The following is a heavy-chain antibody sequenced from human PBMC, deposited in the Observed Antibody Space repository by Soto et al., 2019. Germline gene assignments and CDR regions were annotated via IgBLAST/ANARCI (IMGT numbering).Heavy chain of an antibody. CDR1: GFTFSSYG. CDR3: AKTSSASGRECPGH. Sequence: GGSLRLSCAASGFTFSSYGMHWVRQAPGKGLEWVAVIWYDGSNKYYADSVKGRFTISRDNSKNTLYLQMKSLRVGDTAIYYCAKTSSASGRECPGHWGQGT. V-gene: IGHV3-33*06. J-gene: IGHJ4*02. CDR2: IWYDGSNK. D-gene: IGHD6-6*01.